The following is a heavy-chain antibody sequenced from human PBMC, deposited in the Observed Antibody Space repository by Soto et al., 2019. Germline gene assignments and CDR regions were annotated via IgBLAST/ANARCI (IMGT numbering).Heavy chain of an antibody. V-gene: IGHV3-30*18. CDR2: VSYDGNHK. CDR1: GFTFRSFG. CDR3: AKDVGQQLVLNYCMDV. Sequence: QVQLVESGGGVIQPGTSLSLSCGSSGFTFRSFGMYWVRQAPGKGLEWVAVVSYDGNHKYYADSVKGRFTVSRDNAKNMLYLQMNSLRGEDTAVYYCAKDVGQQLVLNYCMDVWGQGTTVTVSS. J-gene: IGHJ6*03. D-gene: IGHD6-13*01.